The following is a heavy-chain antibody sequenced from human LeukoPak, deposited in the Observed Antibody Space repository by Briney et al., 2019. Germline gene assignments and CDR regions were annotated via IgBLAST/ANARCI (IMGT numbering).Heavy chain of an antibody. V-gene: IGHV3-23*01. CDR2: ISGSGGST. D-gene: IGHD5-24*01. CDR1: GFSVSDYY. CDR3: ANRWLQNDY. Sequence: GGSLRLSCAASGFSVSDYYMSWVRQAPGKGLEWVSAISGSGGSTYYADSVKGRFTISRDNSKNTLYLQMNSLRAEDTAVYYCANRWLQNDYWGQGTLVTVSS. J-gene: IGHJ4*02.